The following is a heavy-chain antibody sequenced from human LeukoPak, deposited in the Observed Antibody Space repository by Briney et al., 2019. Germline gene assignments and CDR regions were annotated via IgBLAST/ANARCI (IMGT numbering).Heavy chain of an antibody. D-gene: IGHD6-6*01. CDR3: VKSTRGIAAPNYFDY. CDR2: ISGSGGST. Sequence: PGGSLRLSCAASGFTFSSYSMNWVRQAPGKGLEWVSAISGSGGSTYYADSVKGRFTISRDNSKNTLYLQMNSLRAEDTAVYYCVKSTRGIAAPNYFDYWGQGTLVTVSS. CDR1: GFTFSSYS. J-gene: IGHJ4*02. V-gene: IGHV3-23*01.